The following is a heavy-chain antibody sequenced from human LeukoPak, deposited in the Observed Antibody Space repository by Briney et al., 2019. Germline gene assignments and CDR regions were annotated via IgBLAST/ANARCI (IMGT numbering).Heavy chain of an antibody. D-gene: IGHD5-18*01. CDR1: GGTFSSYA. CDR3: ARCQSGGYSYGSGYFDY. CDR2: IIPIFGIA. V-gene: IGHV1-69*04. J-gene: IGHJ4*02. Sequence: SVKLSCKASGGTFSSYAISWVRQAPGQGREWRGRIIPIFGIANYAQTFQGRVTITADKSTSTAYRELSTLKSEDTAVEYCARCQSGGYSYGSGYFDYWGQGTLVTVSS.